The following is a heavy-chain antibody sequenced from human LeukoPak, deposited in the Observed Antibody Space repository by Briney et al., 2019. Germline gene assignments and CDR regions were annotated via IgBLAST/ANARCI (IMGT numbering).Heavy chain of an antibody. V-gene: IGHV1-69*13. CDR1: GGTFSSYA. D-gene: IGHD3-9*01. CDR2: IIPIFGTA. CDR3: ASARRNYDILTGPFDY. J-gene: IGHJ4*02. Sequence: SVKVSCKASGGTFSSYAISWVRQAPGQGLEWMGGIIPIFGTANYAQKFQGRVTITADESTSTAYMELSSLRSEDTAVYYCASARRNYDILTGPFDYWGQGTLVTVSS.